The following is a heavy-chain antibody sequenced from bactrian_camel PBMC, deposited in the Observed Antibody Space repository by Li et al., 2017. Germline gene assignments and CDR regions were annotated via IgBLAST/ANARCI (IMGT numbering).Heavy chain of an antibody. CDR2: LWIGGATT. Sequence: HVQLVESGGGSVAAGESLRLSCVASANVYCMGWFRQVPGKGREGLAVLWIGGATTTYADSVKGRFTISQDPTKNAVYLQMDSLTPEDTAMYYCAAGSSRGVPFRERGYPYWGQGTQVTVS. CDR1: ANVYC. D-gene: IGHD3*01. J-gene: IGHJ4*01. CDR3: AAGSSRGVPFRERGYPY. V-gene: IGHV3S1*01.